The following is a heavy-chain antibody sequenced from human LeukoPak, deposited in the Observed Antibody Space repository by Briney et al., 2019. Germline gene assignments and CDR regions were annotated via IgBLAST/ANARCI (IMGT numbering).Heavy chain of an antibody. V-gene: IGHV3-13*01. CDR3: ARGRAGYDFWSGYYWAAGYYYYGMDV. Sequence: GGSLRLSCAASGFTFSSYDMPWVRQATGKGLEWVSAIGTAGDTYYPGSVKGRFTISRENAKNSLYLQMNSLRAGDTAVCYCARGRAGYDFWSGYYWAAGYYYYGMDVWGQGTTVTVSS. D-gene: IGHD3-3*01. J-gene: IGHJ6*02. CDR2: IGTAGDT. CDR1: GFTFSSYD.